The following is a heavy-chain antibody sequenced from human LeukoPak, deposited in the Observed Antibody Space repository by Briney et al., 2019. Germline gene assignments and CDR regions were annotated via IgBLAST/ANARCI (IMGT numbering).Heavy chain of an antibody. V-gene: IGHV4-39*01. D-gene: IGHD6-13*01. CDR3: ARLPAKIAAAADD. Sequence: SETLSLTCTVSGGSISSSSYYWGWIRQPPGKGLEWIGSTYYSGSTYYNPSLKSRVTISVDTSKNQFSLKLSSVTAADTAVYYCARLPAKIAAAADDWGQGTLVTVSS. CDR1: GGSISSSSYY. CDR2: TYYSGST. J-gene: IGHJ4*02.